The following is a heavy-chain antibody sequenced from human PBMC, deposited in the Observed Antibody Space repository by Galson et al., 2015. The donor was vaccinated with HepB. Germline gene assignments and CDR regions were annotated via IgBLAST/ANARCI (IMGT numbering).Heavy chain of an antibody. CDR2: ISGSGGST. D-gene: IGHD6-19*01. V-gene: IGHV3-23*01. Sequence: SLRLSCAASGFTFSSYAMSWVRQAPGKGLEWVSAISGSGGSTYYADSVKGRFTISRDNSKNTLYLQMNSLRAEDTAVYYCANSLGGVAVAGTFDYWGQGTLVTVSS. CDR1: GFTFSSYA. CDR3: ANSLGGVAVAGTFDY. J-gene: IGHJ4*02.